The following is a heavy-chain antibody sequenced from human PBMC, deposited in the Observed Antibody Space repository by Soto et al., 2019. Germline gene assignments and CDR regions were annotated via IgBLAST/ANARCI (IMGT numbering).Heavy chain of an antibody. V-gene: IGHV1-69*04. J-gene: IGHJ4*02. Sequence: GASVKVSCKASGDTFSCYTISWVRQAPGLGLEWMGRVNPILSMSNYAQKFQGRVTITADESTSTAYMELSSLRSEDTAVYYCAREGGLRHMYYYDSSGYFPFDYWGQGTLVTVSS. CDR1: GDTFSCYT. CDR2: VNPILSMS. CDR3: AREGGLRHMYYYDSSGYFPFDY. D-gene: IGHD3-22*01.